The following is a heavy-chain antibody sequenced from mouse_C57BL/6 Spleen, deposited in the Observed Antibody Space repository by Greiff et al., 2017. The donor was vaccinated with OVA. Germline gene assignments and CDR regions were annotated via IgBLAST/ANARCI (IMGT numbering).Heavy chain of an antibody. CDR1: GYTFTSYW. D-gene: IGHD2-3*01. V-gene: IGHV1-64*01. CDR3: ARDGSNFDY. Sequence: QVQLKQPGAELVKPGASVKLSCKASGYTFTSYWMHWVKQRPGQGLEWIGMIHPTSGSTNYNEKFKSKATLTVDKSSSTAYMQLSSLTSEDSAVYYCARDGSNFDYWGQGTTLTVSS. J-gene: IGHJ2*01. CDR2: IHPTSGST.